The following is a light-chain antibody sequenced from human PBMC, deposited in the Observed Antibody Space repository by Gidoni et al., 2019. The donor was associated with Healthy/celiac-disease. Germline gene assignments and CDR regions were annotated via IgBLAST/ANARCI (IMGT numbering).Light chain of an antibody. CDR2: AAS. J-gene: IGKJ1*01. CDR1: QSISSY. V-gene: IGKV1-39*01. Sequence: DIQMTQSPSSLSASVGDRVTITCRASQSISSYLNWYQQKPGKAPKLLIYAASSLQSGVPSRFGGSGSGTDFTLTISSLQPEYFATYYCQQSYSTPRTFXQXTKVEIK. CDR3: QQSYSTPRT.